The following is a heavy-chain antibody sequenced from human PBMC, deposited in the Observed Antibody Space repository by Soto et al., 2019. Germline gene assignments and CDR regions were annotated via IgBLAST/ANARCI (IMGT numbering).Heavy chain of an antibody. Sequence: PSETLSLTCTVSGGSISSGGYYWSWIRQHPGKGLEWIGYIYYSGSTYYNPSLKSRVTISVDTSKNQCTLKRTSVTAAETAVFYWARDQLDLWSGYSYGMDVWGQGTTVTVS. CDR2: IYYSGST. CDR1: GGSISSGGYY. CDR3: ARDQLDLWSGYSYGMDV. V-gene: IGHV4-31*03. J-gene: IGHJ6*02. D-gene: IGHD3-3*01.